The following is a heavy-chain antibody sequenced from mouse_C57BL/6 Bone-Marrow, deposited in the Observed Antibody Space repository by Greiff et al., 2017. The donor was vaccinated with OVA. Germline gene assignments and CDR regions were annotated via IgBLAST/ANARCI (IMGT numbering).Heavy chain of an antibody. CDR3: ARWPPYAMDY. Sequence: QVQLQQPGAELVKPGASVTLSCKASGYTFTSYWITWVKQRPGQGLEWIGDIYPGSGSTNYNEKFKSKATLTVAPSSSTAYMQLSSLTSEDSAVYDCARWPPYAMDYWGQGTSVTVSS. CDR1: GYTFTSYW. CDR2: IYPGSGST. V-gene: IGHV1-55*01. J-gene: IGHJ4*01.